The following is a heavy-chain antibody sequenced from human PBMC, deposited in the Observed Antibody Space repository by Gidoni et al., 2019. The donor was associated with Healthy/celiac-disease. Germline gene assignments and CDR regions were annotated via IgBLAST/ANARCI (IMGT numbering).Heavy chain of an antibody. D-gene: IGHD2-21*02. CDR2: IYYSGST. J-gene: IGHJ5*02. Sequence: QVQLQESGTGLVKPSETLSLTYTVSGGSISSYYWSWIRQPPGKGLEWIRYIYYSGSTNYNPSLKSRVTISVDTSKNQFSLKLSSVTAADTAVYYCAREAHNCGGDCSYPGWFDPWGQGTLVTVSS. CDR3: AREAHNCGGDCSYPGWFDP. CDR1: GGSISSYY. V-gene: IGHV4-59*01.